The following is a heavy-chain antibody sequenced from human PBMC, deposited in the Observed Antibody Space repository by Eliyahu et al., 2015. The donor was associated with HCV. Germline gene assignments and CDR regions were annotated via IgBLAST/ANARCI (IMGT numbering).Heavy chain of an antibody. D-gene: IGHD2/OR15-2a*01. CDR1: GVSVGXSSXS. Sequence: HLLLEESGPGLMKPSATLSLTCPVSGVSVGXSSXSWAWXRQAPGKGXEWIGTVYYGGVTYYNRSLRGRVTTALDTSKNQLSLKLRSVTAADTAVYYCARRPAQSRTREYYFDFWGLGTLVTVSS. J-gene: IGHJ4*02. CDR3: ARRPAQSRTREYYFDF. V-gene: IGHV4-39*01. CDR2: VYYGGVT.